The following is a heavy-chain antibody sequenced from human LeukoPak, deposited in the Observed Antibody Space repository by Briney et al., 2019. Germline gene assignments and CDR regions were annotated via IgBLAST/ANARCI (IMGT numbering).Heavy chain of an antibody. Sequence: SETLSLTCTVSGGSISSGDYYWSWIRQPPGKGLEWIGYIYYSGSTYYNPSLKSRVTISVDTSKNQFSLKLSSVTAADTAVYYCARGTRPTSYCSGGSCCSRLYYVDYWGQGTLVTVSS. CDR3: ARGTRPTSYCSGGSCCSRLYYVDY. CDR2: IYYSGST. J-gene: IGHJ4*02. D-gene: IGHD2-15*01. V-gene: IGHV4-30-4*08. CDR1: GGSISSGDYY.